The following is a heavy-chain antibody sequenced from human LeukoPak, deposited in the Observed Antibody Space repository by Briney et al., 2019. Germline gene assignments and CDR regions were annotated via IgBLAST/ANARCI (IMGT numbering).Heavy chain of an antibody. CDR3: ASRRYYYGSGSYYKVYYGMDV. Sequence: SETLSPTCAVYGGSFSGYYWSWIRQPPGKGLEWSGEINHSGSTNYNPSLKSRVTISVDTSKNQFSLKLSSVTAADTAVYYCASRRYYYGSGSYYKVYYGMDVWGQGTTVTVSS. D-gene: IGHD3-10*01. CDR1: GGSFSGYY. J-gene: IGHJ6*02. CDR2: INHSGST. V-gene: IGHV4-34*01.